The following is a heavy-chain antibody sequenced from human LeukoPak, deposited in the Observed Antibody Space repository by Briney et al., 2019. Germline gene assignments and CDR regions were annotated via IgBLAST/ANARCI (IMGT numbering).Heavy chain of an antibody. CDR3: ARMAIDYGSGSYYGHYYYYGMDV. J-gene: IGHJ6*02. CDR2: ISWNSGSI. Sequence: PGGSLRLSCAASGFTFDDYAMHWVRQAPGKGLEWVSGISWNSGSIGYADSVKGRFTISRDNAKNSLYLQMNSLRAEDTALYYCARMAIDYGSGSYYGHYYYYGMDVWGQGPRSPSP. CDR1: GFTFDDYA. D-gene: IGHD3-10*01. V-gene: IGHV3-9*01.